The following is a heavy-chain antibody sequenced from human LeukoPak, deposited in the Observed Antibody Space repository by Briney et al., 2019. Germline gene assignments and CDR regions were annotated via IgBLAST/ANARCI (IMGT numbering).Heavy chain of an antibody. CDR3: AKDYSNYGPPYAFDI. Sequence: GGSLRLSCAASGFTFNSYGMHWVRQAPGKGLEWVAVISYDGRNKYYADSVKGRFTISRDNFKNTLYLQMNSLRAEDTAVYYCAKDYSNYGPPYAFDIWGQGTMVTVSS. J-gene: IGHJ3*02. D-gene: IGHD4-11*01. V-gene: IGHV3-30*18. CDR2: ISYDGRNK. CDR1: GFTFNSYG.